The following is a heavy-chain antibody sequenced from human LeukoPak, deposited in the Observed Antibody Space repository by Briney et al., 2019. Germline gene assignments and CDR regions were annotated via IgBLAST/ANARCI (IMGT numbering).Heavy chain of an antibody. CDR1: GGSISSYY. CDR2: IYNSGST. J-gene: IGHJ4*02. D-gene: IGHD6-13*01. V-gene: IGHV4-59*01. Sequence: SETLSLTCTVSGGSISSYYWNWIRQPPGKGLEWLGHIYNSGSTNYNPSLKSRIIISADTSKNQFFLNLTSVTTADTAIYYCAREVAAADYWGQGTLVAVSS. CDR3: AREVAAADY.